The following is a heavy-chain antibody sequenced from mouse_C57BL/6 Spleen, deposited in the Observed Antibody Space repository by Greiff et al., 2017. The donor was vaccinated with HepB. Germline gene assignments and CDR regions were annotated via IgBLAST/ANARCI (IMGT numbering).Heavy chain of an antibody. J-gene: IGHJ3*01. CDR3: ARGLRRFAY. CDR2: IDPSDSYT. Sequence: QVQLQQPGAELVKPGASVKLSCKASGYTFTSYWMQWVKQRPGQGLEWIGEIDPSDSYTNYNQKLKGKATLTVDTSSSTAYMQRSSLTSADSAVYYCARGLRRFAYWGQGTLVTVSA. V-gene: IGHV1-50*01. CDR1: GYTFTSYW. D-gene: IGHD2-2*01.